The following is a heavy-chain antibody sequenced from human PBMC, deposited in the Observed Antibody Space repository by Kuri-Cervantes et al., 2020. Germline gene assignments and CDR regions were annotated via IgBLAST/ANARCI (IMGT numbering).Heavy chain of an antibody. CDR1: Y. Sequence: YWIGWVRQMPGKGLEWMGIIYYSGSTYYNPSLKSRVTISVDTSKNQFSLKLSSVTAADTAVYYCARVSQLESPFDYWGQGTLVTVSS. CDR2: IYYSGST. D-gene: IGHD6-13*01. CDR3: ARVSQLESPFDY. J-gene: IGHJ4*02. V-gene: IGHV4-31*02.